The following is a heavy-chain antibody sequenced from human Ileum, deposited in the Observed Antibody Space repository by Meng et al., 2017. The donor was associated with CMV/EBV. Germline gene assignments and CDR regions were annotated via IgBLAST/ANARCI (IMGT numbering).Heavy chain of an antibody. CDR2: IIPIFGTA. J-gene: IGHJ5*02. Sequence: GTCSNYAISWVRQAPGQGLEWMGGIIPIFGTANYAQKFQGRVTITTDESTSTAYMELSSLRSEDTALYYCARDRGFWSGYSYNWFDPWGQGTLVTVSS. D-gene: IGHD3-3*01. CDR3: ARDRGFWSGYSYNWFDP. CDR1: GTCSNYA. V-gene: IGHV1-69*05.